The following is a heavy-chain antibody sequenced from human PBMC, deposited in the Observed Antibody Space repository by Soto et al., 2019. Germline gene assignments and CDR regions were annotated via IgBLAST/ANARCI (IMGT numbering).Heavy chain of an antibody. Sequence: QVQLVESGGGLVKPGGSLRLSCAASRFTFSDYSMSWIRQAPGRGPERVSYISTSGSTIFYADSVKGRFTMSRDNTMSLLYLQMNSLRVEDAAIYYCAREGPRKGTYLFDYWGQGTLVTVSS. CDR3: AREGPRKGTYLFDY. CDR1: RFTFSDYS. CDR2: ISTSGSTI. V-gene: IGHV3-11*01. D-gene: IGHD3-10*01. J-gene: IGHJ4*02.